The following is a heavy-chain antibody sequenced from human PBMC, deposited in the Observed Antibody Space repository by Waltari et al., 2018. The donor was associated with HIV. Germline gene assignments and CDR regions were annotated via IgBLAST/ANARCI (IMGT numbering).Heavy chain of an antibody. CDR2: IIPICGTA. CDR1: GSNFRRDS. CDR3: ARESIAAAGRGGYYYGMDV. Sequence: QVQLVQSGTEVKKPGTSVKVSCKASGSNFRRDSISWLRQAPGQGPEWMGGIIPICGTANYAQKFQGRVTITADKSTSTAYMELSSLRSEDTAVYYCARESIAAAGRGGYYYGMDVWGQGTTVTVS. J-gene: IGHJ6*02. D-gene: IGHD6-13*01. V-gene: IGHV1-69*14.